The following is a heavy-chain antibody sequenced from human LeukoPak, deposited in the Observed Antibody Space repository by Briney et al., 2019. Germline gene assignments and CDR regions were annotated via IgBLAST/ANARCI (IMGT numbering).Heavy chain of an antibody. CDR2: FLYSGTT. CDR1: NGAVKNYY. CDR3: ATLVYSGSRYHFDT. J-gene: IGHJ4*02. Sequence: SETLSLTCSVSNGAVKNYYWTWIRQPPGQGLEWIGNFLYSGTTTYRASLDSRLVISVDNSKNTVSLRLFSVTAADTAVYYCATLVYSGSRYHFDTWGQGTLVTVSS. D-gene: IGHD1-26*01. V-gene: IGHV4-59*02.